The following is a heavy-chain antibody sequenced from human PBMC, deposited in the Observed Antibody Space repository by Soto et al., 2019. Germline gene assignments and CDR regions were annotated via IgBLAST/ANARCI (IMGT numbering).Heavy chain of an antibody. CDR1: GGSISSYY. V-gene: IGHV4-59*12. J-gene: IGHJ4*02. D-gene: IGHD4-17*01. Sequence: SETLSLTCTVSGGSISSYYWSWIRQPPGKGLEWIGYIYYSGSTNYNPSLKSRVTISVDTSKNQFSLKLSSVTAADTAVYYCARVGSMTTVTYFDYWGQGTLVTVSS. CDR3: ARVGSMTTVTYFDY. CDR2: IYYSGST.